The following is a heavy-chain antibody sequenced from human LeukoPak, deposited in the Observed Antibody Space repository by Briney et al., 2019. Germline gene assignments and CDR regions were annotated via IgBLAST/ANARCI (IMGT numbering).Heavy chain of an antibody. D-gene: IGHD1-1*01. J-gene: IGHJ4*02. CDR3: ARGKTGTSELEPDY. CDR2: ISGDADTI. Sequence: GGSLRLSCAASGLTFSAYYMSWIRQAPGNGLEWVSYISGDADTIYYADSVKGRFTISRDNAKNSLYLQMNSLRAEDTAIYYCARGKTGTSELEPDYWGQGTLVTVSS. V-gene: IGHV3-11*01. CDR1: GLTFSAYY.